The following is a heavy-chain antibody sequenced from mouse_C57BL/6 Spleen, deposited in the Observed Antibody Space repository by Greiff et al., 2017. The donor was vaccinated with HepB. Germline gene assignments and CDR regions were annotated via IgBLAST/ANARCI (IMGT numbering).Heavy chain of an antibody. Sequence: VKLVESGAELVKPGASVKISCKASGYAFSSYWMNWVKQRPGKGLEWIGQIYPGDGDTNYNGKFKGKATLTADKSSSTAYMQLSSLTSEDSAVYFCARSLYDYSWFAYWGQGTLVTVSA. CDR2: IYPGDGDT. V-gene: IGHV1-80*01. D-gene: IGHD2-4*01. CDR1: GYAFSSYW. J-gene: IGHJ3*01. CDR3: ARSLYDYSWFAY.